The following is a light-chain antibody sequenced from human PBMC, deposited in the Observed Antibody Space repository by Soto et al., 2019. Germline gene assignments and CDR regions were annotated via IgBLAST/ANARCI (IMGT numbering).Light chain of an antibody. V-gene: IGKV3-20*01. CDR2: GAS. J-gene: IGKJ1*01. CDR3: QQYGSSPWT. CDR1: QTIRNNY. Sequence: DTLLTQSPPTLSWCPGERATLSCMASQTIRNNYLAWYRQTPGQPPSLLIYGASNRATGIAERFSGSGSGTDFTLIISRLEPDDFALYYCQQYGSSPWTFGQGTKLEIK.